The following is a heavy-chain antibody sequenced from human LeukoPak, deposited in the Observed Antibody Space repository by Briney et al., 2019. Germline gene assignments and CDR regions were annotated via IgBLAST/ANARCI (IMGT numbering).Heavy chain of an antibody. V-gene: IGHV1-46*01. CDR3: ARDGAAVRGVIIGFDY. D-gene: IGHD3-10*01. J-gene: IGHJ4*02. Sequence: ASVKVSCKASGYTFTSYYMHWVRQAPGQGLEWMGIINPSGGSTSYAQKFQGRVTMTRDMSTSTVYMELSSLRSEDTAVYYCARDGAAVRGVIIGFDYWGQGTLVTVSS. CDR1: GYTFTSYY. CDR2: INPSGGST.